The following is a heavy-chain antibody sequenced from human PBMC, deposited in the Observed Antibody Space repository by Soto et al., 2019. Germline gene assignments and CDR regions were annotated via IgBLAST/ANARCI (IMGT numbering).Heavy chain of an antibody. J-gene: IGHJ2*01. CDR3: AKGLELLFGWYFDL. Sequence: QVQLVESGGGVVQPGRSLRLSCAASGFTFSSYGIHWVRQAPGKGLEWVAVISYDGSNKYYADSVKGRFTISRDNSKNALYLQMTSLRPEATAVYYCAKGLELLFGWYFDLWGRGTLVTVSS. CDR2: ISYDGSNK. V-gene: IGHV3-30*18. D-gene: IGHD1-7*01. CDR1: GFTFSSYG.